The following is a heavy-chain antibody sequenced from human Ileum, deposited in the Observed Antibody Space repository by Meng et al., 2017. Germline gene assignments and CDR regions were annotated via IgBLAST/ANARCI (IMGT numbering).Heavy chain of an antibody. J-gene: IGHJ4*02. V-gene: IGHV4-61*01. CDR2: MYFSGST. CDR3: ARGHYDKYFDS. D-gene: IGHD3-22*01. Sequence: QVPLQESGPGMVRPSETLSLTCTIAGGSINTGSYYWSWIRQPPGKGLVWIGYMYFSGSTKYNVSLKSRVSISVDTSKKQFSLNLTSVTAADTAVYYCARGHYDKYFDSWGQGTLVTVSS. CDR1: GGSINTGSYY.